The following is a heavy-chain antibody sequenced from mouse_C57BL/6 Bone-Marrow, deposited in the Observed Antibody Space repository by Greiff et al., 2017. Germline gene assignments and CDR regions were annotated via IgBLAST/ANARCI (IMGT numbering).Heavy chain of an antibody. CDR2: IYTGSGST. CDR3: ARPCYSNYWYFDV. D-gene: IGHD2-5*01. J-gene: IGHJ1*03. V-gene: IGHV1-55*01. CDR1: GYSFTSYW. Sequence: QVQLQQPGAELVKPGASVKMSCKASGYSFTSYWITWVKQRPGQGLEWIGDIYTGSGSTNYNEKLKGKATLTVDTDSSTAYMRLSTLTSEVSAVYYCARPCYSNYWYFDVWGTGTTVTVSS.